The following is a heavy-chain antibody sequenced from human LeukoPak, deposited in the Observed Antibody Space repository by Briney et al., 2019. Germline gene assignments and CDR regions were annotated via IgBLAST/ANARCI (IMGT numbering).Heavy chain of an antibody. Sequence: SQTLSLTCVISGDSVSSNSAAWNWIRQSPSGGLEWLGRTYYRSKWYDDYAVSVKSRITINADTSKNQFSLQLDSVTPEDTAVYYCARGDVFDIWGQGTMVTVSS. CDR2: TYYRSKWYD. V-gene: IGHV6-1*01. CDR1: GDSVSSNSAA. CDR3: ARGDVFDI. J-gene: IGHJ3*02.